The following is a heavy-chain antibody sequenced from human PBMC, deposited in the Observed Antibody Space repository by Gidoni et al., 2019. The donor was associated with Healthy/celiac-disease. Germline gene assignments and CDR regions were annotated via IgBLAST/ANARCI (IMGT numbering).Heavy chain of an antibody. CDR1: GGTFSSYA. CDR2: IIPILGIA. V-gene: IGHV1-69*04. CDR3: ARVGAAADPVYFDY. Sequence: QVQLVQSGAAVKKPGSSVKVSSKASGGTFSSYAISWVRQAPGQGLAWMGRIIPILGIANYAQKFQGRVTITADKSTSTAYMELSSLRSEDTAVYYCARVGAAADPVYFDYWGQGTLVTVSS. J-gene: IGHJ4*02. D-gene: IGHD6-13*01.